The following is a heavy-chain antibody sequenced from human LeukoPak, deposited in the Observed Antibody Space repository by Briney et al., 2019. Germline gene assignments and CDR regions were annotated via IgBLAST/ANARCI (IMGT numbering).Heavy chain of an antibody. CDR1: GFTFSSYW. D-gene: IGHD1-1*01. Sequence: GRSLRLSCAASGFTFSSYWMHWVRQAPGKGLVWVSRITGDGSGANYADSVKGRFTISRDNAKNTLYLQMNSLRAEDTAVYYCARFAVTTAGDYWGQGTLVTVSS. V-gene: IGHV3-74*01. J-gene: IGHJ4*02. CDR3: ARFAVTTAGDY. CDR2: ITGDGSGA.